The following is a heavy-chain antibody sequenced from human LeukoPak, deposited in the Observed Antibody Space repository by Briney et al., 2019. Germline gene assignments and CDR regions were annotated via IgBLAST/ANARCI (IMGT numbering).Heavy chain of an antibody. CDR2: ISAYNGNT. CDR1: GYTFTRYY. CDR3: ARDLIRFDY. Sequence: GASVKVSCKASGYTFTRYYMHWVRQAPGQGLEWMGWISAYNGNTNYAQKLLGRVTMTTDTSTSTAYMELRSLRSDDTAVYYCARDLIRFDYWGQGTLVTVSS. J-gene: IGHJ4*02. D-gene: IGHD2/OR15-2a*01. V-gene: IGHV1-18*04.